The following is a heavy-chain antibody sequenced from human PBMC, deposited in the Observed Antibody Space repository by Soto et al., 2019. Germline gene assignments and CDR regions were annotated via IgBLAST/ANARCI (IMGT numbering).Heavy chain of an antibody. V-gene: IGHV3-30*18. D-gene: IGHD2-21*02. CDR3: AKESCGGDCYSGPGSFDY. J-gene: IGHJ4*02. CDR2: ISYDGSNK. CDR1: GFTFSSYG. Sequence: GGSLRLSCAASGFTFSSYGMHGVRQAPGKGLEWVAVISYDGSNKYYADSVKGRFTISRDNSKNTLYLQMNSLRAEDTAVYYCAKESCGGDCYSGPGSFDYWGQGTLVTVSS.